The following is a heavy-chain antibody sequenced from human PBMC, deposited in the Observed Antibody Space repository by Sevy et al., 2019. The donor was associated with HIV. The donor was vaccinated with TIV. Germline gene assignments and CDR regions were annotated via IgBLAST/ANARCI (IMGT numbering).Heavy chain of an antibody. CDR1: GYTFTGYY. Sequence: VSVKVSCKASGYTFTGYYMHWVRQAPGQGLEWMGWINPNSGGTNYAQKFQGRVTMTRDTSISTAYMELSRLRSDDTAVYYCARGLSPVTRFDYWSQGTLVTVSS. CDR3: ARGLSPVTRFDY. V-gene: IGHV1-2*02. J-gene: IGHJ4*02. CDR2: INPNSGGT. D-gene: IGHD4-17*01.